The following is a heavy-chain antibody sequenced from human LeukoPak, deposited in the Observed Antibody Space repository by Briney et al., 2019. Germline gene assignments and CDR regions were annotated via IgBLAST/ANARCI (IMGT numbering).Heavy chain of an antibody. CDR3: ARLYGDYGGGWFDP. Sequence: ASVKVSCKASGYTFTSYDINWVRQATGQGLEWMGWMNPNSGNTNYAHKFQGRVTFTRNTSISTAYMELSSLRSDDTAVYYCARLYGDYGGGWFDPWGQGTLVTVSS. CDR2: MNPNSGNT. D-gene: IGHD4-17*01. CDR1: GYTFTSYD. V-gene: IGHV1-8*03. J-gene: IGHJ5*02.